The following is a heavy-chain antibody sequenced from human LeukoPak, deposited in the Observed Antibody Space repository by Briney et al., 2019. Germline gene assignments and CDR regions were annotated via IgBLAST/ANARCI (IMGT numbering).Heavy chain of an antibody. CDR1: GGTFSSYA. D-gene: IGHD6-13*01. Sequence: SVKVSCKASGGTFSSYAISWVRQAPGQGLEWMGGIIPIFGTANYAQKFQGRVTITTDESTSTAYMELSSLRSEDTAVYYCATPGPYSSSWYRSPHFDYWGQGTLVTVSS. CDR2: IIPIFGTA. CDR3: ATPGPYSSSWYRSPHFDY. J-gene: IGHJ4*02. V-gene: IGHV1-69*05.